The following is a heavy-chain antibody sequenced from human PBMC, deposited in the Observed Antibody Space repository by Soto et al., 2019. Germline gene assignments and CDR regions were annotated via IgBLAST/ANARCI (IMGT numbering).Heavy chain of an antibody. CDR1: GFTFSSYA. V-gene: IGHV3-23*01. J-gene: IGHJ4*02. Sequence: GGSLRLSCAASGFTFSSYAMSWVRQAPGKGLEWVSAISGSGGSTYYADSVKGRFTISRDNSKNTLYLQMNSLRAEDTAVYYCAKVLLDCSSTSCPLDYWGQGTPVTVSS. D-gene: IGHD2-2*01. CDR2: ISGSGGST. CDR3: AKVLLDCSSTSCPLDY.